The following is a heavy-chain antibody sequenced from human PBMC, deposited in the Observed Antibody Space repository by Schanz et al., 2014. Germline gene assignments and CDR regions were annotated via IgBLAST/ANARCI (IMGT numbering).Heavy chain of an antibody. Sequence: EVQLMESGGGLVKPGGSLRLSCVASGFAFSSFAMTWVRQAPGKGLEWVSYVSRSTPDIYYADSVKGRFTISRDNAKNTLYLQMNTLRAEDTAVYYCARKMKLGVYGGKGHDSLDIWGQGTMVTVSS. CDR2: VSRSTPDI. CDR1: GFAFSSFA. D-gene: IGHD4-17*01. J-gene: IGHJ3*02. V-gene: IGHV3-21*01. CDR3: ARKMKLGVYGGKGHDSLDI.